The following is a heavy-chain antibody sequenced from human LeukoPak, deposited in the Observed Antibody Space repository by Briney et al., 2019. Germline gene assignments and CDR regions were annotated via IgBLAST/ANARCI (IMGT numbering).Heavy chain of an antibody. J-gene: IGHJ6*02. CDR3: ARVRQYYYYYGMDV. V-gene: IGHV4-59*01. CDR2: IYYSGST. CDR1: GGSISSYY. Sequence: PSETLSLTCTVSGGSISSYYWSWIRQPPGKGLEWIGYIYYSGSTNYNPSLKSRVTISVDTSKNQFSLKPSSVTAADTAVYYCARVRQYYYYYGMDVWGQGTTVTVSS.